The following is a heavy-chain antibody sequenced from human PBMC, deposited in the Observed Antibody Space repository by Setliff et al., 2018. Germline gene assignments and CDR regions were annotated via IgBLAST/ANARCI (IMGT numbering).Heavy chain of an antibody. D-gene: IGHD3-22*01. CDR1: GYTFTSHY. J-gene: IGHJ3*02. V-gene: IGHV1-46*01. CDR3: ARDVFPYHYEGAFDI. CDR2: INPSSGRT. Sequence: ASVQVSCKASGYTFTSHYTHWVRQAPGLGLEWMGTINPSSGRTSYAQKFQGRVTMTRDTSTSTVYMDMSSLRSEDTAVYYCARDVFPYHYEGAFDIWGQGTMVTVSS.